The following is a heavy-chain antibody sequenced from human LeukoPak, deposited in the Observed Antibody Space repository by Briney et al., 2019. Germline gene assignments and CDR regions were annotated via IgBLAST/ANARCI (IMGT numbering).Heavy chain of an antibody. CDR3: TTDYDVDYYYGMDV. J-gene: IGHJ6*02. CDR1: GFTFSNAW. V-gene: IGHV3-15*01. Sequence: RGSLRLSCAASGFTFSNAWMSWVRQAPGKGLDWVGRIKSNTDGGTTDYAAPVNGRFTNSRDDSKNTLYLQMNSLKTEDTAVYYCTTDYDVDYYYGMDVWGQRTTVTVSS. CDR2: IKSNTDGGTT. D-gene: IGHD3-10*02.